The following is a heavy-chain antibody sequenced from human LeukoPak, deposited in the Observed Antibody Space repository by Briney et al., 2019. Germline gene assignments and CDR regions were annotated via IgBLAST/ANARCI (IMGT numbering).Heavy chain of an antibody. Sequence: GGSLRLSCAASGFTFDTYAMTWVRQAPGKGLEWVSSISSGGTYIYYAELVRGRSTISRDNTKNFLYLQLSTLRVEDTAVYYCARDRPTGRSRGVVVQWGQGTLVTVSS. J-gene: IGHJ4*02. V-gene: IGHV3-21*01. CDR3: ARDRPTGRSRGVVVQ. CDR1: GFTFDTYA. CDR2: ISSGGTYI. D-gene: IGHD2-15*01.